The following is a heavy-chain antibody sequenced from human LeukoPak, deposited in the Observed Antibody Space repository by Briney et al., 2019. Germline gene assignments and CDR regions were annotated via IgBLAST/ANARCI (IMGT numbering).Heavy chain of an antibody. CDR3: AKGAYYDPLGAPYYFDY. J-gene: IGHJ4*02. Sequence: GGSLRLSCAASGFTFSSYAMSWVRQAPGKRLESVSAISGSGGSTYYADSVKGRFTISRDNSKNTLYLQMNSLRAEDTAVYYCAKGAYYDPLGAPYYFDYWGQGTLVTVSS. CDR1: GFTFSSYA. D-gene: IGHD3-3*01. V-gene: IGHV3-23*01. CDR2: ISGSGGST.